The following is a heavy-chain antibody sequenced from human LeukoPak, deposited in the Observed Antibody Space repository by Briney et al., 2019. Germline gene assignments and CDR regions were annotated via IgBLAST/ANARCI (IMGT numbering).Heavy chain of an antibody. CDR3: ARYYDGSGAQDSFDI. J-gene: IGHJ3*02. V-gene: IGHV3-21*01. CDR1: GFTFSTYY. D-gene: IGHD3-22*01. Sequence: GGSLRLSCAASGFTFSTYYMNWVRQAPGKGLEWVSSISSSSTYIYYADSVKGRFTISRDNAKNSLYLQMNSLRAEDTAVYYCARYYDGSGAQDSFDIWGQGTMVTVSS. CDR2: ISSSSTYI.